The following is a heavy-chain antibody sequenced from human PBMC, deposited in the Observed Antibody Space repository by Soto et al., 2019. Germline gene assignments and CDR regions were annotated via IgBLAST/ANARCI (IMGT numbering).Heavy chain of an antibody. CDR3: GYFPRYFDWLSYYGMDV. D-gene: IGHD3-9*01. Sequence: SVKVSCKASGGTFSSYAISWVRQAPGQGLEWMGGIIPIFGTANYAQKFQGRVTITADESTSTAYMELSSLRSEDTAVYYCGYFPRYFDWLSYYGMDVWGQGTTVTVSS. V-gene: IGHV1-69*13. CDR1: GGTFSSYA. J-gene: IGHJ6*02. CDR2: IIPIFGTA.